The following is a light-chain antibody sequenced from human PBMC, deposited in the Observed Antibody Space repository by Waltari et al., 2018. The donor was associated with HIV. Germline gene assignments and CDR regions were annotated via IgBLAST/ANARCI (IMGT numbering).Light chain of an antibody. CDR2: RNN. CDR1: RSNIGSNE. Sequence: QTVLTQPHKASGTPRQRVTNNCTGNRSNIGSNEVYWYQQLPGTAPKLLIYRNNQRPSGVPDRFSGSKSGTSASLAISGLRSEDEADYYCAAWDDSLSGWVFGGGTKLTVL. V-gene: IGLV1-47*01. CDR3: AAWDDSLSGWV. J-gene: IGLJ3*02.